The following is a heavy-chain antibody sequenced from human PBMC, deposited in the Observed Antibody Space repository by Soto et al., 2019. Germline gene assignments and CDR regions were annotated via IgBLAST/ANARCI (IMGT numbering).Heavy chain of an antibody. CDR1: GFTFSSYG. Sequence: PWGSLRLSCAASGFTFSSYGMHWVRQAPGKGLEWVAVIWYDGSNKYYADSVKGRFTISRDNSKNTLYLQMNSLRAEDTAVYYCARDSGSPYYDILTGYPSGYYYYYGMDVWGQGTTVPVSS. CDR3: ARDSGSPYYDILTGYPSGYYYYYGMDV. D-gene: IGHD3-9*01. V-gene: IGHV3-33*01. CDR2: IWYDGSNK. J-gene: IGHJ6*02.